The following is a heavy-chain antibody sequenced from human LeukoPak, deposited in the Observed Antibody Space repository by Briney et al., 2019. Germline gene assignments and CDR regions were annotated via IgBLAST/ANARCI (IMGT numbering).Heavy chain of an antibody. CDR2: ISSNGGST. V-gene: IGHV3-64*01. J-gene: IGHJ6*04. CDR3: AGIPVFGVVLHQEPV. CDR1: GFTFSSYA. D-gene: IGHD2-8*01. Sequence: GGSLRLSCAASGFTFSSYAMHWIRQAPGKGLEYVSAISSNGGSTYYANSVKGRFTISRDNSKNTLYLQMGSLRAEDMAVYFCAGIPVFGVVLHQEPVWGKGTTVTVSS.